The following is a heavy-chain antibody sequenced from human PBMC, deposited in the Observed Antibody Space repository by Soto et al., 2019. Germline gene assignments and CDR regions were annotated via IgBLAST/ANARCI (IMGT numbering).Heavy chain of an antibody. Sequence: EVQLVESGGGLVKPGGSLRLSCAASGFTFSNAWINWVRQAPGKGLEWVGRIKSKTDGGTTDCAAPVKGRFAISRDDSKNMVYLQMNSLKTEDTGLYYCTTDSNSTMIVVRFDYWGNGTLVTVTS. D-gene: IGHD3-22*01. CDR1: GFTFSNAW. CDR2: IKSKTDGGTT. CDR3: TTDSNSTMIVVRFDY. J-gene: IGHJ4*01. V-gene: IGHV3-15*07.